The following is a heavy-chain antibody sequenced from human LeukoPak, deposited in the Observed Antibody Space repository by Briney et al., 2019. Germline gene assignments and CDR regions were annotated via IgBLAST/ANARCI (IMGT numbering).Heavy chain of an antibody. CDR2: IYYSGST. D-gene: IGHD7-27*01. V-gene: IGHV4-59*01. CDR1: GGSISSYY. J-gene: IGHJ4*02. CDR3: ARAQQLGISDY. Sequence: PSETLSLTCTVSGGSISSYYWSWIRQPPGKGLEWIGYIYYSGSTNYNPSLKSRVTISVDTSKNRFSLKLSSVTAADTAVYYCARAQQLGISDYWGQGTLVTVSS.